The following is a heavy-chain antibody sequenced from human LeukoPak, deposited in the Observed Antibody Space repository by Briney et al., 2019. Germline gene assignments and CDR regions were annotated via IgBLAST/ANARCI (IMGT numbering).Heavy chain of an antibody. Sequence: SETLSLTCAVYGGSFSGYYWSWIRQPPGKELEWIGEINHSGSTNYNPSLKSRVTISVDTSKNQFSLKLSSVTAADTAVYYCAREYHGSSSWYFDYWGQGTLVTVSS. D-gene: IGHD6-13*01. CDR3: AREYHGSSSWYFDY. J-gene: IGHJ4*02. CDR1: GGSFSGYY. CDR2: INHSGST. V-gene: IGHV4-34*01.